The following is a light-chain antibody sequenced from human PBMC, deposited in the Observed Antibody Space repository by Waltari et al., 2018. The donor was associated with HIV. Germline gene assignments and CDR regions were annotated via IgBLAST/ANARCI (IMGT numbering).Light chain of an antibody. CDR3: QVWDSSSDHYV. CDR2: RND. CDR1: NSNIGSNY. V-gene: IGLV1-47*01. Sequence: QSVLIQPPSPSGTPGQSVTISCSGSNSNIGSNYVYWYQQLQGTAPKLLIYRNDQRPSGFADRYSGSNSVNPATLILSRVAAGDEADYYCQVWDSSSDHYVFGTGTKVTGL. J-gene: IGLJ1*01.